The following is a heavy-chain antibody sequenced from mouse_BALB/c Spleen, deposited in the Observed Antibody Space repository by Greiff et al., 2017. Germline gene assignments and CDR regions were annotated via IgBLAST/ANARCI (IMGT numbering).Heavy chain of an antibody. V-gene: IGHV2-9-2*01. Sequence: VKLVESGPGLVAPSQSLSITCTVSGFSLTSYDISWIRQPPGKGLEWLGVIWTGGGTNYNSAFMSRLSISKDNSKSQVFLKMNSLQTDDTAIYYCVRYDYDGYYYAMDYWGQGTSVTVSS. J-gene: IGHJ4*01. CDR1: GFSLTSYD. CDR3: VRYDYDGYYYAMDY. CDR2: IWTGGGT. D-gene: IGHD2-4*01.